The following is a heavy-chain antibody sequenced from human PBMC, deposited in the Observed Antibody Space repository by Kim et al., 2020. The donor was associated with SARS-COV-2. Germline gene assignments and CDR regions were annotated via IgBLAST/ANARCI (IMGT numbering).Heavy chain of an antibody. CDR3: AKRDNPYYYGSGSYGDNMDY. J-gene: IGHJ4*02. Sequence: GGSLRLSCAASGFTFSSYAMSWVRQAPGKGLEWVSAISGSGGSTYYADSVKGRFTISRDNSKNTLYLQMNSLRAEDTAVYYCAKRDNPYYYGSGSYGDNMDYWGQGTLVTVSS. CDR1: GFTFSSYA. D-gene: IGHD3-10*01. V-gene: IGHV3-23*01. CDR2: ISGSGGST.